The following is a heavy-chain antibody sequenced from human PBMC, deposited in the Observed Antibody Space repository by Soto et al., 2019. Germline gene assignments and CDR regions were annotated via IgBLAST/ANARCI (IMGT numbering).Heavy chain of an antibody. J-gene: IGHJ4*02. CDR1: GGTFRSYA. D-gene: IGHD2-15*01. Sequence: SCTASGGTFRSYAISWVRQAPGQGLEWMGGIIPIFGTANYAQKFQGRVTITADKSTSTAYMELSSLRSEDTAVYYCASMGGYCSGGSCYSGDYWGQGTLVTVSS. CDR3: ASMGGYCSGGSCYSGDY. V-gene: IGHV1-69*06. CDR2: IIPIFGTA.